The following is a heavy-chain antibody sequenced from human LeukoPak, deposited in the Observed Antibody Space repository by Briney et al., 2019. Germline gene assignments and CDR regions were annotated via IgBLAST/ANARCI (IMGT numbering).Heavy chain of an antibody. J-gene: IGHJ4*02. CDR3: ARDHGRAARGDY. D-gene: IGHD6-6*01. CDR2: FYTSEST. Sequence: SETLSLTCTVSGGAISSYYWSWIRQPAGKGLEWVGRFYTSESTSYNPSLKNRVTMAVDTSKNQFSLKLSSVTAADTAVYYCARDHGRAARGDYWGQGTLVTVSS. CDR1: GGAISSYY. V-gene: IGHV4-4*07.